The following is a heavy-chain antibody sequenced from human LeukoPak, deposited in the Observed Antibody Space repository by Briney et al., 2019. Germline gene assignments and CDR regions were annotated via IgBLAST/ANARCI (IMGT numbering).Heavy chain of an antibody. D-gene: IGHD3-22*01. J-gene: IGHJ5*02. Sequence: SETLSLTCTVSGGSISSSSYYWSWIRQPPGKGLEWVGSIYYSGSTNYNPSLKSRVTISVDTSKNQFSLKLNSVTAADAAVYYCAREGADDSSGYYWLDPWGQGTLVVVSS. V-gene: IGHV4-61*01. CDR1: GGSISSSSYY. CDR2: IYYSGST. CDR3: AREGADDSSGYYWLDP.